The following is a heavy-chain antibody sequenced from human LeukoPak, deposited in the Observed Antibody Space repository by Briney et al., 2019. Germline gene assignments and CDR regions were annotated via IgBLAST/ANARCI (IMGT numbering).Heavy chain of an antibody. CDR1: GFTFSTHS. V-gene: IGHV3-21*01. CDR3: ARDFRTQLDGYNPPYHFDY. CDR2: ISSGSSHI. Sequence: GGSLRLSCAASGFTFSTHSMSWVRQSPGKGLEWVSSISSGSSHIYYADSMQGRFTISRDNAKNSLFLQMNSLRVEDTALYYCARDFRTQLDGYNPPYHFDYWGQGALVTVSS. D-gene: IGHD5-24*01. J-gene: IGHJ4*02.